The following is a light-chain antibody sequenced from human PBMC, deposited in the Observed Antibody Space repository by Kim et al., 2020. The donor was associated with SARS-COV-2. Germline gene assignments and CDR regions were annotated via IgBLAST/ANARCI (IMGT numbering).Light chain of an antibody. CDR1: QNVSRQ. V-gene: IGKV3-15*01. CDR2: GAS. CDR3: QQYSSWPLT. J-gene: IGKJ4*01. Sequence: VAPGERVSLSCRASQNVSRQLAWYRQKPGQAPRVLIYGASSRATGFPARFGGSGSGTEFTLTISSLQSEDFAVYFCQQYSSWPLTFGGGTKVDI.